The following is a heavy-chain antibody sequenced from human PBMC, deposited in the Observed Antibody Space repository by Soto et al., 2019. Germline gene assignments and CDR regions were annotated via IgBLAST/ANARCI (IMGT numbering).Heavy chain of an antibody. CDR3: ARPSGLLGQYSALVDY. D-gene: IGHD6-6*01. J-gene: IGHJ4*02. CDR1: GGTFSNSA. Sequence: SVKVSCKASGGTFSNSAIAWVRQAPGQGLEWLGMIIPIFTTTNYAQKFKDRLTISADGSTSTAYMELSGLKSEDTAVYFCARPSGLLGQYSALVDYWGQGTLVTVS. CDR2: IIPIFTTT. V-gene: IGHV1-69*13.